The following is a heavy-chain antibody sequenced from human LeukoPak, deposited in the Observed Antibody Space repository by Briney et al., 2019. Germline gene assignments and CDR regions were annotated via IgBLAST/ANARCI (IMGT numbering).Heavy chain of an antibody. J-gene: IGHJ3*02. D-gene: IGHD3-22*01. Sequence: GASVKVSCKASGGTFSSYAIRWVRQAPGQGLEWMGRIIPILGIANYAQKFQGRVTITADKSTSTAYMELSSLRSEDTAVYYCAYYYDSSGYHAGDAFDIWGQGTVVTVSS. CDR3: AYYYDSSGYHAGDAFDI. CDR1: GGTFSSYA. CDR2: IIPILGIA. V-gene: IGHV1-69*04.